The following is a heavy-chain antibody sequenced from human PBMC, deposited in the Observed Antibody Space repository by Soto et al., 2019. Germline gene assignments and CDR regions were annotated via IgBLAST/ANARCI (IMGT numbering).Heavy chain of an antibody. V-gene: IGHV4-30-2*01. D-gene: IGHD1-26*01. CDR1: GGSISRGGYS. J-gene: IGHJ3*02. CDR3: AGSGSYYEGNDAFDI. Sequence: LALPCAGSGGSISRGGYSWSWIRQPPGKGLEWIGYIYHSGSTYYNPSLKSRVTISVDRSKNQFPLKLSSVTAADTAVYYCAGSGSYYEGNDAFDIWGQGTMVTVSS. CDR2: IYHSGST.